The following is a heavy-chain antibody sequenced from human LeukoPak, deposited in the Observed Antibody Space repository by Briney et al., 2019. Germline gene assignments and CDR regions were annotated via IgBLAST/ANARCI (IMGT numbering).Heavy chain of an antibody. V-gene: IGHV3-9*01. J-gene: IGHJ5*02. CDR1: GSTFDDYA. Sequence: GGSLRLSCAASGSTFDDYAMHWVRQAPGKGLEWVSGISWNSGSIGYADSVKGRFTISRDNAKNSLYLQMNSLRAEDTALYYCASPFDPWGQGTLVTVSS. CDR2: ISWNSGSI. CDR3: ASPFDP.